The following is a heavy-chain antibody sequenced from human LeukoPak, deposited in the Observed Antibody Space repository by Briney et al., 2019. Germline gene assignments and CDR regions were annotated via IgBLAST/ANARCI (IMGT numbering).Heavy chain of an antibody. CDR2: IIPIFGTA. D-gene: IGHD2-2*02. CDR1: GGTFSGYA. J-gene: IGHJ3*02. V-gene: IGHV1-69*05. CDR3: ARGSLDTGYCSSTSCYRAAFDI. Sequence: ASVKVSCKAFGGTFSGYAISWVRQAPGQGLEWMGGIIPIFGTANYTQKFQGRVTITTDESTSTAYMELSSLRSEDTAVYYCARGSLDTGYCSSTSCYRAAFDIWGQGTMVTVSS.